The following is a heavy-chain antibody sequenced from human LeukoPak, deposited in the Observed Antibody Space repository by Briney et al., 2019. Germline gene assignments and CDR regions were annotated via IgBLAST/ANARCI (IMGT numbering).Heavy chain of an antibody. Sequence: ASVKVSCKASGGTFSSYAISWVRQAPGQGLEWMGRIIPILGIANYAQKFQGRVTITADKSTSTAYMELSSLRPEDTAVYYCASFYGSGSYSEYYFDYWGQGTLVTVSS. J-gene: IGHJ4*02. V-gene: IGHV1-69*04. CDR3: ASFYGSGSYSEYYFDY. CDR1: GGTFSSYA. D-gene: IGHD3-10*01. CDR2: IIPILGIA.